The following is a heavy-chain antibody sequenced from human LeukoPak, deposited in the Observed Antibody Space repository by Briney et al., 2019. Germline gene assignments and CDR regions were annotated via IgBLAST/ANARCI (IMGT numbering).Heavy chain of an antibody. J-gene: IGHJ3*02. CDR2: IYYSGST. Sequence: KASETLSLTCTVSGGSISSYYWSWIRQPPGKGLEWIGYIYYSGSTIYNPSLKSRVTISVDTSKNQFSLKLSSVTAADTAVYYCARPGGYSYGDAFDIWGQGTMVTVSS. V-gene: IGHV4-59*08. CDR1: GGSISSYY. D-gene: IGHD5-18*01. CDR3: ARPGGYSYGDAFDI.